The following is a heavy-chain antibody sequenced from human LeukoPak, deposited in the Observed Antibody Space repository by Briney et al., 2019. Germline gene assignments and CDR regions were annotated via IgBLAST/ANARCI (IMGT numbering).Heavy chain of an antibody. D-gene: IGHD6-13*01. J-gene: IGHJ4*02. CDR3: ARLAEAGGLYYFDY. CDR1: GFIFTDYS. Sequence: GGSLRLSCAASGFIFTDYSMNWVRQPPGKGLEWVSSIDTISNDIFYADSVKGRFTISRDNAKNSVYLQMNSLRAEDTAVYYCARLAEAGGLYYFDYWGQGALVTVSS. V-gene: IGHV3-21*01. CDR2: IDTISNDI.